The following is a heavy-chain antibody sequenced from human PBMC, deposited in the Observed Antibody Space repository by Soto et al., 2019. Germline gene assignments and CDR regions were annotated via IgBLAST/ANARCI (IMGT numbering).Heavy chain of an antibody. CDR3: AVYNYGSGSYSYLDH. CDR2: INHSGST. Sequence: PSETLSLTCAVYGGSFSSYYWTWIRQPPGTGLEWIGEINHSGSTNYNPSLKSRVTISVDRSKNQFSLKLSSVTAADTAVYYCAVYNYGSGSYSYLDHWGQGTLVTVSS. J-gene: IGHJ4*02. CDR1: GGSFSSYY. V-gene: IGHV4-34*09. D-gene: IGHD3-10*01.